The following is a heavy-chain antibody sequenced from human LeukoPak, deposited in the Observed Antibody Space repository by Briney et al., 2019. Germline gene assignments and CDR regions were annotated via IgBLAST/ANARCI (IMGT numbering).Heavy chain of an antibody. Sequence: GSLRLSCAASGFTFSSYGMHWVRQAPGKGLEWVAVTSYDGSNKYYADSVKGRFTISRDNSKNTLYLQMNSLRAEDTAVYYCAKESHYGDFDYWGQGTLVTVSS. J-gene: IGHJ4*02. CDR1: GFTFSSYG. D-gene: IGHD4-17*01. CDR2: TSYDGSNK. V-gene: IGHV3-30*18. CDR3: AKESHYGDFDY.